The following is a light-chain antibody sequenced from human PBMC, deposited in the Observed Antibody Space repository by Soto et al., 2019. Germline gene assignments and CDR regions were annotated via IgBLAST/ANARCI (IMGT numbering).Light chain of an antibody. Sequence: EIVLTQSPGTLSLSPGERATLSCRASQSVSSNYLAWYQQKPGQAPRLLIDGASSRATGIPDRFSGSGSGKDFPLTISRLEPEDFAVYYCQQYDTYGLTFGGGTKVEIK. J-gene: IGKJ4*01. V-gene: IGKV3-20*01. CDR2: GAS. CDR3: QQYDTYGLT. CDR1: QSVSSNY.